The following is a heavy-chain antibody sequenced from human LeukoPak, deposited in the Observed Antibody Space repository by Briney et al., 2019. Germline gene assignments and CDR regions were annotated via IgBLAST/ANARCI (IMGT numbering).Heavy chain of an antibody. J-gene: IGHJ4*02. Sequence: GGSLRLSCAASGFTFSDYAMHWVRQAPGKGLEWVAVIWFDGSETYYADSVMGRFTISRDKSKNTLFLQMNSLRADDTAVYYCATDYMDTSSCLDYWGQGTLVTVSS. CDR2: IWFDGSET. D-gene: IGHD5-18*01. CDR1: GFTFSDYA. V-gene: IGHV3-33*01. CDR3: ATDYMDTSSCLDY.